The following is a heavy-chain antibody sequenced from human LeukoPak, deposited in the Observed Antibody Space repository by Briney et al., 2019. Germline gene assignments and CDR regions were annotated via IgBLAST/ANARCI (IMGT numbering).Heavy chain of an antibody. D-gene: IGHD3-10*01. J-gene: IGHJ3*02. CDR2: IKQDGSEK. CDR3: AREPGLGYAFDI. Sequence: PGGSLRLSCAVSGFAISNSWMTSVRQAPGKGLEWVANIKQDGSEKHYVDSVRGRFTISRDNVKDSLYLQMNSLRVEDTAVYYCAREPGLGYAFDIWGQGTMVSVSS. CDR1: GFAISNSW. V-gene: IGHV3-7*01.